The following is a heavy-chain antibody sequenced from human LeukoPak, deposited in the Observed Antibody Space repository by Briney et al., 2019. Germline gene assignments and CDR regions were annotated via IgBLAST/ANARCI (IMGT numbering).Heavy chain of an antibody. V-gene: IGHV4-34*01. CDR1: GGSSRDNS. D-gene: IGHD3-10*01. CDR3: ARASSGSYYTFDY. CDR2: INHSGST. J-gene: IGHJ4*02. Sequence: PKTCSLPGPANGGSSRDNSWPWFPQPPEKGLGWIGEINHSGSTKYNSSLKSRVTISVDTSKNQFSLKLNSVTAADTAVYYCARASSGSYYTFDYWGQGTLVTVSS.